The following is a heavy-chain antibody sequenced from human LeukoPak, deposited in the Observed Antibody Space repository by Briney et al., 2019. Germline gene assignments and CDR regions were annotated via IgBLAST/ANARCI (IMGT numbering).Heavy chain of an antibody. J-gene: IGHJ6*02. Sequence: GASVKVSCKASGGTFSSRARQAPGQGLEWMGWISAYSGDTNYAQKFQGRATMTTDTSTSTAYMELRSLSSDDTAVYYCGRGPKAGGPHHDMDVWGRGTTVTVSS. V-gene: IGHV1-18*01. CDR3: GRGPKAGGPHHDMDV. D-gene: IGHD2-15*01. CDR2: ISAYSGDT. CDR1: GGTFSS.